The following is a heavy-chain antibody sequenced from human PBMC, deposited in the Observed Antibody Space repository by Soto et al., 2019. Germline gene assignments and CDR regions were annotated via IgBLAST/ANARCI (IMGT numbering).Heavy chain of an antibody. CDR2: IKHSGTT. J-gene: IGHJ6*02. Sequence: LRLTCTGFGFTFGDYSIIWVRQPPGKGLEWVGLIKHSGTTEYAASLRGRFTISRDASKNMFYLQMNTLNTEDTAVYYCTRGRWDLPGNSSMDVGGQEPTVTSP. V-gene: IGHV3-49*04. CDR3: TRGRWDLPGNSSMDV. D-gene: IGHD3-3*02. CDR1: GFTFGDYS.